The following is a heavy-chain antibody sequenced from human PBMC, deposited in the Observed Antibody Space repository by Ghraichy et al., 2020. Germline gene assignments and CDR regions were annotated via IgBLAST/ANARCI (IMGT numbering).Heavy chain of an antibody. Sequence: SETLSLTCTVSGYSISSGYFWGWIRQPPGKGLEWIGSIYHSGSTYYNPSLRSRVTISVDTSKNQFSLKLNSVTAADTAVYSCARACCSSTSRWTDDAFDIWGQGTMVTVSS. CDR1: GYSISSGYF. D-gene: IGHD2-2*01. V-gene: IGHV4-38-2*02. J-gene: IGHJ3*02. CDR3: ARACCSSTSRWTDDAFDI. CDR2: IYHSGST.